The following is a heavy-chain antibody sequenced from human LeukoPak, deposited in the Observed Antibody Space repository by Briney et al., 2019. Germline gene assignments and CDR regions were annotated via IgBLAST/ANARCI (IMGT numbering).Heavy chain of an antibody. CDR1: GFTFSSYA. D-gene: IGHD6-6*01. V-gene: IGHV3-23*01. J-gene: IGHJ4*02. CDR2: ISGSGGST. CDR3: AKDRIAARYFDY. Sequence: GGSLRLSCAASGFTFSSYAMSWVRQAPGKGLEWVSAISGSGGSTYYADSVKGWFTISRDNSKNTLYLQMNSLRAEDTAVYYCAKDRIAARYFDYWGQGTLVTVSS.